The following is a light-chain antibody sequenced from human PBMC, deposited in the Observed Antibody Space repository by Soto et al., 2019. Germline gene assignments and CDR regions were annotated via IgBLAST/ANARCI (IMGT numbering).Light chain of an antibody. Sequence: QSVLTQPASVSGSPGQSITISCTGTSTDGGGHYYVSWYQQHPGKATKLIIYDVTDRPSGVSHRFSGSKSVNTASLTISGLQAEDEYDYYCTSYTSTNSYVAVGGGTKLTVL. CDR1: STDGGGHYY. CDR2: DVT. J-gene: IGLJ2*01. CDR3: TSYTSTNSYVA. V-gene: IGLV2-14*03.